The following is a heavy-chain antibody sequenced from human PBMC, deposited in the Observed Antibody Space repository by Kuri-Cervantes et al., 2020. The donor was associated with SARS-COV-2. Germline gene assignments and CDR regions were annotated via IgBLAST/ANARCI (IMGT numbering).Heavy chain of an antibody. CDR3: ARSPTYKVGATPYYFDY. Sequence: TVSCKGPGYSFTSYWIGWVRQLPGKGLEWMGIIYPGDSDTRYSPSFQGQVTISADKSISTAYLQWSNLKASDTAMYYCARSPTYKVGATPYYFDYWGQGTLVTVSS. D-gene: IGHD1-26*01. J-gene: IGHJ4*02. CDR1: GYSFTSYW. V-gene: IGHV5-51*01. CDR2: IYPGDSDT.